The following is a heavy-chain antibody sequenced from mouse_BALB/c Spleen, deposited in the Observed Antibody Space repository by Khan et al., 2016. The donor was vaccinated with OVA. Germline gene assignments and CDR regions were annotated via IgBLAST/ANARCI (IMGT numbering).Heavy chain of an antibody. CDR3: AKSFYSHYYAMDY. D-gene: IGHD2-1*01. Sequence: QVQLKQSGPGLVAPSQSLSITCTVSGFSLTTYGVTWVRQPPGKGLEWLGVIWGDGNTDYHSALISRMSISKDNSESQVFLKLNSLQTDDTATYYCAKSFYSHYYAMDYWGQGTSVTVSS. CDR2: IWGDGNT. CDR1: GFSLTTYG. V-gene: IGHV2-3*01. J-gene: IGHJ4*01.